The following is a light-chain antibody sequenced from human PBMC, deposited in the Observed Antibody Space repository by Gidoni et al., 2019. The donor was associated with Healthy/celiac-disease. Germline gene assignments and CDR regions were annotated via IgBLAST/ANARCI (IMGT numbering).Light chain of an antibody. J-gene: IGKJ3*01. V-gene: IGKV3-11*01. CDR3: QQRT. CDR2: DAS. Sequence: EIVLTQSPATLSWSPGERATLSCRASQSVSSYLAWYQQKPGQAPRLLIYDASNRATGIPARFSGSGSGTDFTLTISSLEPEDFAVYYCQQRTFGPGTKVDIK. CDR1: QSVSSY.